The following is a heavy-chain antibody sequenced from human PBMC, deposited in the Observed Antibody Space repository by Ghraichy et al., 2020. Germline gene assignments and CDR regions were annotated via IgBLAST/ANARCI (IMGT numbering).Heavy chain of an antibody. J-gene: IGHJ4*02. Sequence: ASVKVSCKVSGYTLTELSMHWVRQAPGKGLEWMGGFDPEDGETIYAQKFQGRVTMTEDTSTDTAYMELSSLRSEDTAVYYCATLSGPMITFGGVIDEWGQGTLVTVSS. V-gene: IGHV1-24*01. CDR3: ATLSGPMITFGGVIDE. D-gene: IGHD3-16*02. CDR1: GYTLTELS. CDR2: FDPEDGET.